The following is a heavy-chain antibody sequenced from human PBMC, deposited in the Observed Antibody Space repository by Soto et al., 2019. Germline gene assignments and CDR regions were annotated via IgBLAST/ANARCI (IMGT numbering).Heavy chain of an antibody. V-gene: IGHV4-34*01. D-gene: IGHD3-10*01. J-gene: IGHJ6*02. Sequence: SETLSLTCAVYGGSFSGYYWSWIRQPPGKGLDWIGEINHSGSTNYNPSLKSRVTISVDTSKNQFSLKLSSVTAADTAVYYCARGHYYGSGSYYFYYYGMDVWGQGTTVTVSS. CDR1: GGSFSGYY. CDR2: INHSGST. CDR3: ARGHYYGSGSYYFYYYGMDV.